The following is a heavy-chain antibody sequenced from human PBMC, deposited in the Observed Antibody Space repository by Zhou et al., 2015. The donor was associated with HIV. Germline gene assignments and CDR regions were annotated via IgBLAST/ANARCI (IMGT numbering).Heavy chain of an antibody. CDR2: MNTNGGQT. J-gene: IGHJ3*02. D-gene: IGHD5-24*01. Sequence: QVQLVQSGAEVKKPGASVKVSCKASGYTFTSYDINWMRQATGQRPEWMGWMNTNGGQTGYAQKFQGRVTITADESTSTAYMELSSLRSEDTAVYYCARGWLQLRTFLDAFDIWGQGTMVTVSS. CDR1: GYTFTSYD. CDR3: ARGWLQLRTFLDAFDI. V-gene: IGHV1-8*01.